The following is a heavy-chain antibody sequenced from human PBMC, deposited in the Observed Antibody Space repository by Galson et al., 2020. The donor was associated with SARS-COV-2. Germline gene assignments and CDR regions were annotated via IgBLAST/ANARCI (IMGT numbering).Heavy chain of an antibody. CDR3: ARPFRGYCSGGSCVNWFDP. J-gene: IGHJ5*02. V-gene: IGHV1-18*01. Sequence: ASVKVSCKASGYTFTSSGIRWVRQAPGHGHEWMGWISAYNGNTNYAQKLQGRVTMTTDTSTSTAYMELRSLRSDDTAVYYCARPFRGYCSGGSCVNWFDPWCQGTLVTVSS. D-gene: IGHD2-15*01. CDR1: GYTFTSSG. CDR2: ISAYNGNT.